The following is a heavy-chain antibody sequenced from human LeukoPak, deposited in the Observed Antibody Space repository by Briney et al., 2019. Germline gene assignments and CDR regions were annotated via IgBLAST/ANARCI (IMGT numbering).Heavy chain of an antibody. D-gene: IGHD6-13*01. J-gene: IGHJ4*02. CDR1: GDSVSSNSAA. Sequence: SQTLSLTCAISGDSVSSNSAAWNWIRQSPSRGLEWLGRTYYRSKWYNDYAVSVKSRITINPDTSKNQFSLQLNSVTPEDTAVYYCARGYSSSWYSLDYFDYWGQGTLVTVSS. CDR3: ARGYSSSWYSLDYFDY. V-gene: IGHV6-1*01. CDR2: TYYRSKWYN.